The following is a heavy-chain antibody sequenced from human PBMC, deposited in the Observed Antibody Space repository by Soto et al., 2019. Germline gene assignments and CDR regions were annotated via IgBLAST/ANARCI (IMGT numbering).Heavy chain of an antibody. Sequence: EVQLVESGGGLVQPGGSLRLSCAASGFTFSSYEMNWVRQAPGKGLEWVSYISSSGSTIYYADSLKGRFTISRDNAKNSLYLQMNSLRAEDTAVYYCARDLLTTEQQLFYYYYYGMDVWGQGTTVTVSS. CDR2: ISSSGSTI. CDR1: GFTFSSYE. CDR3: ARDLLTTEQQLFYYYYYGMDV. D-gene: IGHD6-13*01. J-gene: IGHJ6*02. V-gene: IGHV3-48*03.